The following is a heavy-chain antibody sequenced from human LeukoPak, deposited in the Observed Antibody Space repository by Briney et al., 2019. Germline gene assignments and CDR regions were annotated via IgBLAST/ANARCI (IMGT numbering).Heavy chain of an antibody. CDR1: GGSIRSSHYY. D-gene: IGHD6-6*01. CDR2: IHDSGST. V-gene: IGHV4-39*07. Sequence: SETLSLTCTVSGGSIRSSHYYWSWVRQSPGKGLEWIGSIHDSGSTSFNPSLERRASGSVDTSKNQFSLTLTSVTAADTAVYYWARTYIAAQLDYWGQGTLVTVSS. J-gene: IGHJ4*02. CDR3: ARTYIAAQLDY.